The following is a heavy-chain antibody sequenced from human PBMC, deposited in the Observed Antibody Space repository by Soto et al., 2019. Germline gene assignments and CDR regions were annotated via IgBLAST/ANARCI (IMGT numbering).Heavy chain of an antibody. CDR2: FYRGGIT. D-gene: IGHD1-26*01. CDR1: GVNISRNS. CDR3: ARGRLLAGGTPGHAFDI. V-gene: IGHV3-53*01. J-gene: IGHJ3*02. Sequence: EVQLVDSGGGLIQPGGSLRLSCAASGVNISRNSMTWVRQDPGKGLQWVSIFYRGGITSYTDSVRGRFTISRDISKTTVSLQMHSLGAEDTAVYFCARGRLLAGGTPGHAFDIWGQGTVVTVSS.